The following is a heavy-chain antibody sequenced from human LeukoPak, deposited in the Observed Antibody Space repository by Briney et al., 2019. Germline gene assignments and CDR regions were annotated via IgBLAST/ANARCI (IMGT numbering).Heavy chain of an antibody. J-gene: IGHJ6*02. V-gene: IGHV1-69*13. D-gene: IGHD3-10*01. CDR3: GTVWFGDYYYYGMDV. CDR2: IIPIFGTA. Sequence: SVKVSCKASGGTFSSYAISWVRQAPGQGVEWMGGIIPIFGTANYAQKFQGRVTITADESTSTAYMELSSLRSEDTAVYYCGTVWFGDYYYYGMDVWGQGTTVTVSS. CDR1: GGTFSSYA.